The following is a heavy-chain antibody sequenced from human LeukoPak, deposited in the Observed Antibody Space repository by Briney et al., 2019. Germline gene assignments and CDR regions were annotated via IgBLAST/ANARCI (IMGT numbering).Heavy chain of an antibody. D-gene: IGHD6-19*01. CDR2: IIPILGIA. J-gene: IGHJ3*02. Sequence: SVKVSCKASGGTFSSYAISWVRQAPGQGLEWMGRIIPILGIANYAQKFKGRVTITADKSTSTAYMELSSLRSEDTAVYYCARGGWYNAFDIWGQGAMVTVSS. V-gene: IGHV1-69*04. CDR3: ARGGWYNAFDI. CDR1: GGTFSSYA.